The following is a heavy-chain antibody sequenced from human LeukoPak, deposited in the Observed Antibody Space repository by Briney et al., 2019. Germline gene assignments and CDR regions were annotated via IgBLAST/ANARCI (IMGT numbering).Heavy chain of an antibody. J-gene: IGHJ4*02. D-gene: IGHD2-8*02. CDR2: ISSSSSTI. V-gene: IGHV3-48*01. Sequence: GGSLRLSCADSGFTFSSYSMNWVRQAPGKGLEWVSYISSSSSTIYYADSVKGRFTISRDNAKNSLYLQMNSLRAEDTAIYYCVRDFHVRLYETGGYSYWGQGTLVTVSS. CDR1: GFTFSSYS. CDR3: VRDFHVRLYETGGYSY.